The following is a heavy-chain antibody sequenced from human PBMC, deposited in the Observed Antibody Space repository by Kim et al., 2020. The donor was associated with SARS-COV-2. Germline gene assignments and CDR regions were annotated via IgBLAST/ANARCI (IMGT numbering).Heavy chain of an antibody. V-gene: IGHV4-39*01. D-gene: IGHD1-26*01. CDR1: GDSISSSSFY. J-gene: IGHJ4*02. Sequence: SETLSLTCTVSGDSISSSSFYWDWIRQPPGRGLEWIGSVFATGKTFYNSTLTSRVTVSVDTSKNQFSLKLRSVTAADTAVYYSARYRVQWELSHYFDYWGRGIRVTVSS. CDR2: VFATGKT. CDR3: ARYRVQWELSHYFDY.